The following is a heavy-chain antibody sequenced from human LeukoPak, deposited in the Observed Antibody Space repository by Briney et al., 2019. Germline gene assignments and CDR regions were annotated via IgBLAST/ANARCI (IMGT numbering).Heavy chain of an antibody. Sequence: GGSLRLSCAASGFTFDDYAMHWVRQAPGKGLEWVSGISWNSGSIGYADSVKGRFTISRDNAKNSLYLQTNSLRAEDTALYYCAKDGDSSGYLSYFDYWGQGTLVTVSS. CDR1: GFTFDDYA. D-gene: IGHD3-22*01. CDR3: AKDGDSSGYLSYFDY. J-gene: IGHJ4*02. V-gene: IGHV3-9*01. CDR2: ISWNSGSI.